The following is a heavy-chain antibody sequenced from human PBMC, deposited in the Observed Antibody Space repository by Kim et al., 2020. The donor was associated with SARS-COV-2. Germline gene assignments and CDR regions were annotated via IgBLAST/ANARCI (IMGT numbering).Heavy chain of an antibody. Sequence: ASVKVSCKASGYTFTSYSVIWVRQAPGQGPEWMGWISPYTGNTNYAQKVQGRVTLTTDTSTSTAYMELRSLSSDDTAVYYCARGSYYYYSSGPDYWGQGTLVTVSS. CDR2: ISPYTGNT. CDR3: ARGSYYYYSSGPDY. V-gene: IGHV1-18*04. J-gene: IGHJ4*02. CDR1: GYTFTSYS. D-gene: IGHD3-22*01.